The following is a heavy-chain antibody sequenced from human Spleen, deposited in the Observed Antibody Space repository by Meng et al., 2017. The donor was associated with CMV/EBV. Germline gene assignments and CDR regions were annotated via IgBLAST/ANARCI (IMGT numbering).Heavy chain of an antibody. V-gene: IGHV1-18*01. CDR1: GYTFTSYG. CDR3: AREVIATGGTSSVDY. CDR2: ISAYNGNT. D-gene: IGHD2-21*01. Sequence: GYTFTSYGISWVRQAPGQGLEWMAWISAYNGNTYYAQKVQGRVTVTTDTSTSTAYMELRSLRSDDTAVYYCAREVIATGGTSSVDYWGQGTLVTVSS. J-gene: IGHJ4*02.